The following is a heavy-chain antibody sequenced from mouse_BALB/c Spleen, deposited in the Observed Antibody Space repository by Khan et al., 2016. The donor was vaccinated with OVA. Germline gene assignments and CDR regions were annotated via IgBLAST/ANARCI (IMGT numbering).Heavy chain of an antibody. CDR1: GYTFTSYW. CDR2: VSPGSGSP. V-gene: IGHV1S41*01. J-gene: IGHJ4*01. Sequence: DLVKPGASVKLSCKASGYTFTSYWINWIKQRPGQGLEWIGRVSPGSGSPYYNEMFKGKATVTVDKSSSTAYIQLNSLSSEDSAVLFCTSSNYCSNSLYAMDYWGQGTSVTVAS. CDR3: TSSNYCSNSLYAMDY. D-gene: IGHD1-1*01.